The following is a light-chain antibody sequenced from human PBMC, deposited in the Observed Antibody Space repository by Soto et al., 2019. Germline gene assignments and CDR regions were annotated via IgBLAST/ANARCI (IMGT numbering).Light chain of an antibody. CDR3: KSYAGSNTYV. J-gene: IGLJ1*01. CDR2: EVV. CDR1: KNDIEVYDF. Sequence: QSALTQPPSASGSPGQSVTISCTGTKNDIEVYDFVSWYQHHPGKAPPLIIYEVVQRPSGVPDRFSGSKSGNTASLTGSGLQAEDEADYFCKSYAGSNTYVFGSGTKVTVL. V-gene: IGLV2-8*01.